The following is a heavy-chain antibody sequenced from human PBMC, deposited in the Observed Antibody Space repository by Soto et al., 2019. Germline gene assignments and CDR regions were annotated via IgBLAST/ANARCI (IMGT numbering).Heavy chain of an antibody. CDR1: GFTFSSYS. CDR3: ARDNGMAGSFDP. J-gene: IGHJ5*02. CDR2: ISFSSSTI. D-gene: IGHD2-8*01. V-gene: IGHV3-48*02. Sequence: EVQLVESGGGLVQPGGSLRLSCAASGFTFSSYSMNWVRQAPGKGLAWVSYISFSSSTIFYADSVRGRFTISRDNAKNSLYLQMNTLRDEDTAVYYCARDNGMAGSFDPWGQGTLVTVSS.